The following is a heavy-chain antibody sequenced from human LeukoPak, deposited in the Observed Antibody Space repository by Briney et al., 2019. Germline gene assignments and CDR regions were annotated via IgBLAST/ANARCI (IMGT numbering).Heavy chain of an antibody. CDR2: IWYDGSIK. V-gene: IGHV3-33*01. CDR1: GFTFSRYG. CDR3: ARDPPNA. Sequence: GGSLRLSCAASGFTFSRYGMHWVRQAPGKGLEWVAVIWYDGSIKYYADSVKGRFTISRDNAKNSLYLQMNSLRVEDTAVYYCARDPPNAWGQGTLVTVSS. J-gene: IGHJ5*02. D-gene: IGHD2-8*01.